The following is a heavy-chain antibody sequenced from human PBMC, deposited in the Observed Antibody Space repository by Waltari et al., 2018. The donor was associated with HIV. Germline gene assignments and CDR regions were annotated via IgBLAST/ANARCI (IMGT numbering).Heavy chain of an antibody. Sequence: QVRLVQSGAEVKKPGASVKVSCKASGFSFTRYGFSWVRQAPGQGLEWMGWSDTYTGNTDPAENFQGRVTMTRYTFTNTIYMELRTLKSDDSAIYFCVRDLSPMGKSGWYDSWGQGTVVTVSS. J-gene: IGHJ1*01. CDR1: GFSFTRYG. D-gene: IGHD6-19*01. V-gene: IGHV1-18*04. CDR3: VRDLSPMGKSGWYDS. CDR2: SDTYTGNT.